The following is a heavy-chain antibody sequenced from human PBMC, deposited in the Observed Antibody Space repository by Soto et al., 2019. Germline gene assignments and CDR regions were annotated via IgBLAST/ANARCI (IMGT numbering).Heavy chain of an antibody. CDR3: AREVQVHTPAFVY. CDR2: ISPMFGAA. D-gene: IGHD3-10*01. V-gene: IGHV1-69*19. J-gene: IGHJ4*02. Sequence: QVQLVQSGAEMKKPGSSVKVSCQSSGGTFNTYAMNWVRQAPGHGPEWMGDISPMFGAANYAPKFQGGVTLTADESTGTSYMQLSSLASEDTALYFCAREVQVHTPAFVYWGQGTLVTVSS. CDR1: GGTFNTYA.